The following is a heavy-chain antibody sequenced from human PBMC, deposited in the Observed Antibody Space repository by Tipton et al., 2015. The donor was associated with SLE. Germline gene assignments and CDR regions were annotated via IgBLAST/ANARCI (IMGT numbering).Heavy chain of an antibody. V-gene: IGHV4-59*01. CDR2: IYYSGST. CDR1: GGSISSYY. Sequence: TLSLTCTVSGGSISSYYWSWIRQPPGKGLEWIGYIYYSGSTNYNPSLKSRVTISVDTSKNQFSLKLSSVTAADTAVYYCARDDSGSFFDYWGQGTLATVSS. D-gene: IGHD1-26*01. J-gene: IGHJ4*02. CDR3: ARDDSGSFFDY.